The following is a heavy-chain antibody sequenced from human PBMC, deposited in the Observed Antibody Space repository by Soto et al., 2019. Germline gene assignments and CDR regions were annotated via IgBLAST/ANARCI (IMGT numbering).Heavy chain of an antibody. D-gene: IGHD3-3*01. J-gene: IGHJ4*02. Sequence: ASVKVSCKASGGTLGSFAISWVRQAPGQGLEWMGGIIPIYDTRNYAQNCLGRVTITADGSTNMAFMELSSLRSGDTAVYYCARAKAERERSYDFWSGSFDYCGQGSLVTVPS. CDR3: ARAKAERERSYDFWSGSFDY. CDR1: GGTLGSFA. CDR2: IIPIYDTR. V-gene: IGHV1-69*13.